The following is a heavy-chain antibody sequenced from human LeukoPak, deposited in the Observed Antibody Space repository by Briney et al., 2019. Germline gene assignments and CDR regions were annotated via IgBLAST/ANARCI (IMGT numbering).Heavy chain of an antibody. CDR2: ISNDGNNK. CDR3: ARDPVSIGSRMNSDY. V-gene: IGHV3-30-3*01. D-gene: IGHD3-10*01. J-gene: IGHJ4*02. CDR1: GFAFSSYA. Sequence: PGGSLRLSCAASGFAFSSYAMHWVRQAPGKGLEWVALISNDGNNKYHADSVKGRFTISRDNCKKSLYLQMNSLRAEDTALYYCARDPVSIGSRMNSDYWGQGTLVTVSS.